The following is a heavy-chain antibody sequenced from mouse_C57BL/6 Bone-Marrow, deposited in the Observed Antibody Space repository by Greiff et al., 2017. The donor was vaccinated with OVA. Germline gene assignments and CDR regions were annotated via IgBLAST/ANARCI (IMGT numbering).Heavy chain of an antibody. D-gene: IGHD4-1*01. Sequence: QVTLKESGPGILQPSQSLSLTCSFSGFSLSTFGMGVGWIRQPSGKGLEWLAHIWWDDDKYYNPALKSRLTISKDTSKNQVFLKIASVDTADTATYYCARRANWDGYFDVWGTGTTVTVSS. CDR1: GFSLSTFGMG. V-gene: IGHV8-8*01. CDR2: IWWDDDK. CDR3: ARRANWDGYFDV. J-gene: IGHJ1*03.